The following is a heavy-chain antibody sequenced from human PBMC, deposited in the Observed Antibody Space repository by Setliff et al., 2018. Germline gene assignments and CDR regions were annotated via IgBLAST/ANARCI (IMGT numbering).Heavy chain of an antibody. CDR3: AKGSTGAYGP. CDR1: GVSISSYY. J-gene: IGHJ5*02. V-gene: IGHV4-59*01. CDR2: IQKSGSA. Sequence: SETLSLTCNVSGVSISSYYWSWIRQPPGKGLECIGYIQKSGSANYNPSLMSRVTMLIDTSKNQFSLNLKSVTAADAAVYYCAKGSTGAYGPWGQGILVTVS. D-gene: IGHD7-27*01.